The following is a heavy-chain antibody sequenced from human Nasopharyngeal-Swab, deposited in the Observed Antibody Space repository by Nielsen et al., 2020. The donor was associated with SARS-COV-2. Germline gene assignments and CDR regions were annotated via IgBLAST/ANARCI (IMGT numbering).Heavy chain of an antibody. CDR2: IYYSGST. V-gene: IGHV4-59*01. J-gene: IGHJ6*02. Sequence: GSLRLSCTVSGGSISSYYWSWIRQPPGKGLEWIGYIYYSGSTNYNPSLKSRVTISVDTSKNQFSLKLSSVTAADTAVYYCARDSVGDYYDSSGYYRPGGMDVRGQGTTVTVSS. CDR1: GGSISSYY. D-gene: IGHD3-22*01. CDR3: ARDSVGDYYDSSGYYRPGGMDV.